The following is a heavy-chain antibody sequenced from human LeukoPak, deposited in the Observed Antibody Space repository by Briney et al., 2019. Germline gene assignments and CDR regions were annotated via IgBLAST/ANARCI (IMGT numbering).Heavy chain of an antibody. Sequence: GGSLRLSCAASGFTFSTSNMNWVRQAPGKGLEWVSYITSSSTTIYYADSVKGRFTISRDNAKNSLYLQMDSLREDDMAVYYCARVPPSQLDPSPSDYWGQGTLVTVSS. CDR3: ARVPPSQLDPSPSDY. V-gene: IGHV3-48*02. CDR1: GFTFSTSN. CDR2: ITSSSTTI. D-gene: IGHD6-6*01. J-gene: IGHJ4*02.